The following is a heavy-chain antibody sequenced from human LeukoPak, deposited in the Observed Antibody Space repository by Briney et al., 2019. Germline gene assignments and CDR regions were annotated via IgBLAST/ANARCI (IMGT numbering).Heavy chain of an antibody. Sequence: GGSLRLSCAASGFTFSNAWMSWVRQAPGKGLEWVGRIKSKTDGGTTDYAAPVKGRFTISRDDSKNTLYLQMNSLKTEDTAVFFFQADAGIRYFDWLSETPDYWGQGTLVTVSS. CDR1: GFTFSNAW. CDR2: IKSKTDGGTT. V-gene: IGHV3-15*01. J-gene: IGHJ4*02. D-gene: IGHD3-9*01. CDR3: QADAGIRYFDWLSETPDY.